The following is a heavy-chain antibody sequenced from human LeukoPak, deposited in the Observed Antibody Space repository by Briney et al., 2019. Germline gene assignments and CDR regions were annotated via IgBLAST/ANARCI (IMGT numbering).Heavy chain of an antibody. V-gene: IGHV3-23*01. Sequence: SGGSLRLSCAASGFTFSSYAMSWVRQAPGKGLEWVSAISGSGGSTYYADSVKGRFTVSRDNSKNTLYLQMNSLRAEDTAVYYCAKGGAAAGPRTFDYWGQGTLVTVSS. D-gene: IGHD6-13*01. J-gene: IGHJ4*02. CDR2: ISGSGGST. CDR3: AKGGAAAGPRTFDY. CDR1: GFTFSSYA.